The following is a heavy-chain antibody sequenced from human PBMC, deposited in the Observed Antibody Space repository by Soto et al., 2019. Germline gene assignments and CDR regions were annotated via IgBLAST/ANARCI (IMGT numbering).Heavy chain of an antibody. CDR1: GFTFSSYA. Sequence: GGSLRLSCAASGFTFSSYAMRWVRQAPGKGLEWVSAISGSGGSTYYADSVQGRFTISRDNSKNTLYLQMNSLRAEDTAVYYCAKGIIAAAGPNWFDPWGQGTLVTVSS. D-gene: IGHD6-13*01. V-gene: IGHV3-23*01. J-gene: IGHJ5*02. CDR2: ISGSGGST. CDR3: AKGIIAAAGPNWFDP.